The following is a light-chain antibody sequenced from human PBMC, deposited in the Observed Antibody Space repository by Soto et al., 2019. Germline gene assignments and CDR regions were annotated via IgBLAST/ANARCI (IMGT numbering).Light chain of an antibody. CDR3: SSYTSSSTHWV. V-gene: IGLV2-14*01. CDR2: EVS. Sequence: QSVLTQPASVSGSPGQSITISCTGTSSDVGGYNYVSWYQQHPGKAPKFMIYEVSNRPSGVSNRFSGSKSGNTASLTISGLQAEDAADYDCSSYTSSSTHWVFGGGTKLTVL. CDR1: SSDVGGYNY. J-gene: IGLJ3*02.